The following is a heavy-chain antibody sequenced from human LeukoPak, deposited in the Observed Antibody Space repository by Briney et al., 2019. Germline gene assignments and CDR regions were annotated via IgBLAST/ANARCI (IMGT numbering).Heavy chain of an antibody. Sequence: GRSLRLSCAASGFTFDDYAMHWVRQAPGKGLEWVSGISWNSGSIGYADSVKGRFTISRDNAKSSLYLQMNSLRAEDTALYYCAKAGYYYDSSGSDAFDIWGQGTMVTVSS. CDR2: ISWNSGSI. D-gene: IGHD3-22*01. V-gene: IGHV3-9*01. J-gene: IGHJ3*02. CDR3: AKAGYYYDSSGSDAFDI. CDR1: GFTFDDYA.